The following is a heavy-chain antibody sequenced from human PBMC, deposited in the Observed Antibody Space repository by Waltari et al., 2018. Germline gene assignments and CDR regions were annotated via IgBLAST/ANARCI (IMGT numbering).Heavy chain of an antibody. J-gene: IGHJ3*01. CDR2: VSYSGTT. CDR1: GVDITSKRHY. D-gene: IGHD5-12*01. CDR3: ATYIGASVGTAAFDV. V-gene: IGHV4-39*01. Sequence: QLQLQESGPRLVRPSETLSLRCPAPGVDITSKRHYWAWIRQSPGQGLEWIGTVSYSGTTYISPSLKSRVSVSRDTSKNQVSLILGSVTAADMAVYYCATYIGASVGTAAFDVWGQGTMVTVSS.